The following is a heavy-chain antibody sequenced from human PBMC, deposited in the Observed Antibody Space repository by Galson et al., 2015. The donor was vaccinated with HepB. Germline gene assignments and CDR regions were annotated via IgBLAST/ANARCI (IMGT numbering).Heavy chain of an antibody. Sequence: QSGAEVKKPGESLKISCRGSGYSFTTYWIGWVRQVPGRGLEWMGIIYPGDSDTRYSPSFQGQVTISADKSISTAYLQWSSLKASDTAIYYCARHAGLRSTHAPLVDWGQGTLVTVSS. CDR2: IYPGDSDT. J-gene: IGHJ4*02. CDR1: GYSFTTYW. D-gene: IGHD4-17*01. CDR3: ARHAGLRSTHAPLVD. V-gene: IGHV5-51*01.